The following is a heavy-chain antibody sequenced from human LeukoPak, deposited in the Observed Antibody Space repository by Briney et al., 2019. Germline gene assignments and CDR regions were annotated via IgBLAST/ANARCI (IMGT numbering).Heavy chain of an antibody. CDR2: IYYSGST. CDR3: ARERYDILTGYSGFDY. Sequence: PSETLSLTCTVSGGSISSYYWSWIRQPPGKGLEWIGYIYYSGSTNYNPSLKSRVTISVDTSKNQFSLKLSSVTAADTAVYYCARERYDILTGYSGFDYWGQGTLVTVSS. D-gene: IGHD3-9*01. J-gene: IGHJ4*02. V-gene: IGHV4-59*01. CDR1: GGSISSYY.